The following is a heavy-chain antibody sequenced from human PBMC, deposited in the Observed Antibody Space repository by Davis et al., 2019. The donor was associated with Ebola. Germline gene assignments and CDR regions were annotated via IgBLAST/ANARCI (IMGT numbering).Heavy chain of an antibody. CDR3: ASVAARTDQDY. D-gene: IGHD6-25*01. V-gene: IGHV3-48*04. J-gene: IGHJ4*02. Sequence: GGSLRLSCAASGFTFSSYSMNWVRQAPGKGLEWVSYISSSSSTIYYADSVKGRFTISRDNAKNSLYLQMNSLRAEDTAVYYCASVAARTDQDYWGQGTLVTVSS. CDR1: GFTFSSYS. CDR2: ISSSSSTI.